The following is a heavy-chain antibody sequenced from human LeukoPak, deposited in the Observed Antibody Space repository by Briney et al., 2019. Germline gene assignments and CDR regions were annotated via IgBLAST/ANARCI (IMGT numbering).Heavy chain of an antibody. Sequence: GASVKVSCKASGGTFSNSGISWVRQAPGHGLEWMGWISAYNGNTNYAQKLQGRVTMTTDTSTSTAYMELRSLRSDDTAVYYCARGTGAYYYYYYMDVWGKGTTVTVSS. CDR1: GGTFSNSG. V-gene: IGHV1-18*01. CDR2: ISAYNGNT. CDR3: ARGTGAYYYYYYMDV. J-gene: IGHJ6*03. D-gene: IGHD2-8*02.